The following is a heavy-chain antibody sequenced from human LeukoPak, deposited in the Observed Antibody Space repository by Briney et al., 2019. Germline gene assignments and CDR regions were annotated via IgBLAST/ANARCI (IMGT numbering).Heavy chain of an antibody. CDR2: INPNSGGT. V-gene: IGHV1-2*06. J-gene: IGHJ5*02. D-gene: IGHD5-18*01. Sequence: ASVKVSCKASGYAFTGYYMHWVRQAPGQGLEWMGRINPNSGGTNYAQKFQGRVTMTRDTSISTAYMELSRLRSDDTAVYYCARVDTAMVGTNWFDPSGQGTLVTVSS. CDR3: ARVDTAMVGTNWFDP. CDR1: GYAFTGYY.